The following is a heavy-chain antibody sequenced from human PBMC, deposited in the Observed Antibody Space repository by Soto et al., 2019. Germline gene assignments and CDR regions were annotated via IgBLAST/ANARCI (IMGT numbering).Heavy chain of an antibody. CDR2: RWYDGSNK. V-gene: IGHV3-33*01. D-gene: IGHD6-19*01. CDR3: ARAGIAVAGLDY. CDR1: GFTFSSYG. Sequence: QVQLVESGGGVVQPGRSLRLSCAASGFTFSSYGMHWVRQAPGKGLEWVAVRWYDGSNKYYADSVKGRFTISRDNSKNTLYLQMNSLRAEDTAVYYCARAGIAVAGLDYWGQGTLVTVSS. J-gene: IGHJ4*02.